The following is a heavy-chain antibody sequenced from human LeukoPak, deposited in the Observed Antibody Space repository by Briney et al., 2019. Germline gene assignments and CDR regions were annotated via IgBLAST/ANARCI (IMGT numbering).Heavy chain of an antibody. J-gene: IGHJ5*02. V-gene: IGHV3-30-3*01. CDR2: ISYDGSNK. D-gene: IGHD6-13*01. Sequence: GGSLRLSCAASGFTFSSYAMHWVRQAPGKGLEWVAVISYDGSNKYYTDSVKGRFTISRDNSKNTLYLQMNSLRAEDTAVYYCARGAQGQQPLNWFDPWGQGTLVTVSS. CDR1: GFTFSSYA. CDR3: ARGAQGQQPLNWFDP.